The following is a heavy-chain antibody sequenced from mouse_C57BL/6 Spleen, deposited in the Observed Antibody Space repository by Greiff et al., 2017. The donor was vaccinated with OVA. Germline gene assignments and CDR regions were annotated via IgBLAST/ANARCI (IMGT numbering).Heavy chain of an antibody. Sequence: DVKLVESGGGLVKPGGSLKLSCAASGFTFSDYGMHWVRQAPEKGLEWVAYISSGSSTIYYADTVKGRFTISRDNAKNTLFLQMTSLRSEDTAMYYCARGSSLYWYFDVWGTGTTVTVSS. D-gene: IGHD1-1*01. CDR2: ISSGSSTI. V-gene: IGHV5-17*01. CDR3: ARGSSLYWYFDV. CDR1: GFTFSDYG. J-gene: IGHJ1*03.